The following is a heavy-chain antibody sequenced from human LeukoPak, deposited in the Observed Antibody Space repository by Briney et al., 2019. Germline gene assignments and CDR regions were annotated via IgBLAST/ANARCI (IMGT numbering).Heavy chain of an antibody. CDR2: ISYDGSNK. CDR1: GFTFSSYA. D-gene: IGHD6-6*01. CDR3: ARALESIAARAHDY. V-gene: IGHV3-30-3*01. J-gene: IGHJ4*02. Sequence: PGGSLRLSCAAPGFTFSSYAMHWVRQAPGKGLEWVAVISYDGSNKYYADSVKGRFTISRDNSKNTLYLQMNSLRAEDTAVYYCARALESIAARAHDYWGQGTLVTVSS.